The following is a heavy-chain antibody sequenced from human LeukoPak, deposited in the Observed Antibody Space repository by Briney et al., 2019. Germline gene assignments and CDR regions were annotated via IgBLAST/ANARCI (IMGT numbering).Heavy chain of an antibody. Sequence: SETLSLTCAVYGGSFSGYYWSWIRQPPGKGLEWIGEINHSGSTNYDPSLKSRVTISVDTSKNQFSLKLSSVAAADTAVYYCARGRGSGSYYYYYYYMDVWGKGTTVTVSS. J-gene: IGHJ6*03. D-gene: IGHD3-10*01. CDR1: GGSFSGYY. CDR2: INHSGST. CDR3: ARGRGSGSYYYYYYYMDV. V-gene: IGHV4-34*01.